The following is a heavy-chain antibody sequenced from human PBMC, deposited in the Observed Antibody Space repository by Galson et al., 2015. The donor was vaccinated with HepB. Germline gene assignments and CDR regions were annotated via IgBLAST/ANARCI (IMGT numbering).Heavy chain of an antibody. CDR2: INPSGGST. D-gene: IGHD6-13*01. Sequence: SVKVSCKASGYTFTSYYMHWVRQAPGQGLEWMGIINPSGGSTSYAQKFQGRVTMTRDTSTSTVYMELSSLRSEDTAVYYCAREGRAYSSSWYYYYYGMDVWGQGTTVTVSS. J-gene: IGHJ6*02. CDR3: AREGRAYSSSWYYYYYGMDV. CDR1: GYTFTSYY. V-gene: IGHV1-46*03.